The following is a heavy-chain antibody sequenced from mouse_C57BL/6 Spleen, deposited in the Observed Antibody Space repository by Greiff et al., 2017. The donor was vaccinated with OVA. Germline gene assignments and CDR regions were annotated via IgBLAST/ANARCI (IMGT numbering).Heavy chain of an antibody. CDR1: GFTFSDYG. CDR3: ARRYYGNYDYAMDY. Sequence: EVNLVESGGGLVKPGGSLKLSCAASGFTFSDYGMHWVRQAPEKGLEWVAYISSGSSTIYYADTVKGRFTISRDNAKNTLFLQMTSLRSEDTAMYYCARRYYGNYDYAMDYWGQGTSVTVSS. V-gene: IGHV5-17*01. CDR2: ISSGSSTI. D-gene: IGHD2-1*01. J-gene: IGHJ4*01.